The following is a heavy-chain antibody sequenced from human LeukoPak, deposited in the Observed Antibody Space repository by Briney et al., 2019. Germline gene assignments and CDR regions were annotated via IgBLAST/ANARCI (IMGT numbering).Heavy chain of an antibody. CDR2: ISPYNGNT. CDR1: GYTFTSYG. J-gene: IGHJ4*02. CDR3: ARARYGGNLDSSFDY. D-gene: IGHD4-23*01. V-gene: IGHV1-18*01. Sequence: GASVKVSCKASGYTFTSYGISWVRQAPGQGLEWMGWISPYNGNTIYAQKLQGRVTMTTDTSTSTAYMELGSLRSDDTAVYYCARARYGGNLDSSFDYWGQGILVTVSS.